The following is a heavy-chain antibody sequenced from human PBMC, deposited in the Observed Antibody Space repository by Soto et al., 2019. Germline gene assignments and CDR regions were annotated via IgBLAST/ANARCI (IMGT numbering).Heavy chain of an antibody. CDR3: EKGMVRGVMNWLDT. J-gene: IGHJ5*02. CDR2: ISWNSGSI. CDR1: VFTFYDYS. Sequence: GESXRLSCSSSVFTFYDYSIHWFRQAPGKGLEWVSGISWNSGSIGYADSVNGRFTISRDNAKNSLYLQMNSLRAEDTALYYCEKGMVRGVMNWLDTWGQGTLVTVSS. D-gene: IGHD3-10*01. V-gene: IGHV3-9*01.